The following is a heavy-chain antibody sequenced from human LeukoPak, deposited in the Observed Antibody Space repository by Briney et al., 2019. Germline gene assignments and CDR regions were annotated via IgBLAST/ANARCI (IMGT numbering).Heavy chain of an antibody. J-gene: IGHJ4*02. V-gene: IGHV3-64D*06. D-gene: IGHD3-9*01. CDR1: GFTFSSYA. Sequence: PGGSLRLSCSASGFTFSSYAMRWVRQAPGKGLEYVSAISSNGGSTYYADSVKGRFTISRDNSKNTLYLQMSSLRAEDTAVYYCVKWDYDILTGSFDYWGQGTLVTVSS. CDR2: ISSNGGST. CDR3: VKWDYDILTGSFDY.